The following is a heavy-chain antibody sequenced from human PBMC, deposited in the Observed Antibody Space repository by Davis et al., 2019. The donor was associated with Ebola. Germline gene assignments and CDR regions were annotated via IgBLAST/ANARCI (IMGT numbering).Heavy chain of an antibody. CDR3: VKWNVVVFAVSEYLQD. D-gene: IGHD2-15*01. CDR1: GFTFHTFA. CDR2: ISGSGRNT. Sequence: GGSLRLSCAASGFTFHTFAMSWVRQAPGKGLECVSSISGSGRNTYYADSVKGRFTISRDNSRNTLSLQMNSLRAEDTAVYFCVKWNVVVFAVSEYLQDWGQGTLVTSSS. V-gene: IGHV3-23*01. J-gene: IGHJ1*01.